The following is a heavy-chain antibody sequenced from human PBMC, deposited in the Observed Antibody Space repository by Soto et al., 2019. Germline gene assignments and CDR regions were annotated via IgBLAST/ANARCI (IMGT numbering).Heavy chain of an antibody. Sequence: PETLSLTCTVSGGSISSSSYYWGWIRQPPGKGLEWIGSIYYSGSTYYNPSLKSRVTISVDTSKNQFSLKLSSVTAADTAVYYCARHSGYYGSGSYNYYYYGMDVWGQGTTVTVSS. CDR2: IYYSGST. CDR3: ARHSGYYGSGSYNYYYYGMDV. D-gene: IGHD3-10*01. CDR1: GGSISSSSYY. V-gene: IGHV4-39*01. J-gene: IGHJ6*02.